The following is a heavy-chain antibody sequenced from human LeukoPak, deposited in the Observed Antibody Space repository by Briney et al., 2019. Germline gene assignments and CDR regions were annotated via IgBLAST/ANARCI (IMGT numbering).Heavy chain of an antibody. CDR1: GGTFSSSA. V-gene: IGHV1-69*04. D-gene: IGHD3-10*01. CDR3: ARDWRGFGELLPRPFDY. J-gene: IGHJ4*02. CDR2: IIPILGIA. Sequence: GSSVKVSCKASGGTFSSSAISWVRQAPGQGLEWMGRIIPILGIANYAQKFQGRVTITADKSTSTAYMELSSLRSEDTAVYYCARDWRGFGELLPRPFDYWGQGTLVTVSS.